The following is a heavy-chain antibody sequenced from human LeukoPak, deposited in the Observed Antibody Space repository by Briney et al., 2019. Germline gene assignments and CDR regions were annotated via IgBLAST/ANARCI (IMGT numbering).Heavy chain of an antibody. D-gene: IGHD3-3*01. J-gene: IGHJ3*02. CDR1: GFTFTSSA. Sequence: GASVKVSCKASGFTFTSSAVQWVRQARGQRLEWIGWIVVGSGNTNYAQKFQERVTITRDMSTSTAYMELSSLRSEDTAVYYCAADKGVDFWSGYYIHAFDIWGQGTMVTVSS. V-gene: IGHV1-58*01. CDR3: AADKGVDFWSGYYIHAFDI. CDR2: IVVGSGNT.